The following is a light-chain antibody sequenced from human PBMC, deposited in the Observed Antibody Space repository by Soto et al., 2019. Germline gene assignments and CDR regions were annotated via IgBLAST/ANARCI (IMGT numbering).Light chain of an antibody. V-gene: IGKV1-5*03. CDR2: RAS. Sequence: DIQMTQSPSTLSASLGDRVTITCRASQSIGSLLAWYQHRPGRAPKVLIYRASNLETGVPPRFSGSGFGTVFTLTINSLQPEDFATYYCQQHHSLPRTFGQGTKVDIK. CDR3: QQHHSLPRT. CDR1: QSIGSL. J-gene: IGKJ1*01.